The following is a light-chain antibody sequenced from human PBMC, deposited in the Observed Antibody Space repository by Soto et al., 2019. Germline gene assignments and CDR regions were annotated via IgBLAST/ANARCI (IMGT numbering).Light chain of an antibody. Sequence: DVQMTQSPSSLSASVGDRVTITCRASQSITTYVNWYQQRPGKAPRLLIYAASNLQSGVPSGFSGSGSGTDFTLTISSLQPEDFATDYCQQSYSSPYTFGQGNKLDIK. V-gene: IGKV1-39*01. J-gene: IGKJ2*01. CDR1: QSITTY. CDR3: QQSYSSPYT. CDR2: AAS.